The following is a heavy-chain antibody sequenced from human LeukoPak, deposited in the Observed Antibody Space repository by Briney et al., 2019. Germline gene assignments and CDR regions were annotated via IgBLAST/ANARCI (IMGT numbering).Heavy chain of an antibody. CDR2: ISPDGGST. Sequence: GGALGLSCSASGFTFNTLLMHLGRQAPDKGLEYVSVISPDGGSTYYAESVKGRFTIARDNSKNTGYLQMSSLRPEDTAIYYCVRDLFGFDFWGQGTLVTVSS. CDR1: GFTFNTLL. V-gene: IGHV3-64D*06. CDR3: VRDLFGFDF. D-gene: IGHD3-10*01. J-gene: IGHJ4*02.